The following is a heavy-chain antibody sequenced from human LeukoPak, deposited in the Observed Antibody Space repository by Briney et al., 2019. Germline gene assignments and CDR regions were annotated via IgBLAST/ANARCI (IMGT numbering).Heavy chain of an antibody. J-gene: IGHJ3*02. V-gene: IGHV3-21*01. CDR1: GFIFSTAW. CDR3: ARGRVGYNLVDAFDI. D-gene: IGHD5-24*01. CDR2: ISSSSIYI. Sequence: GGSLRLSCAGSGFIFSTAWMNWVRQAPGKGLEWVSSISSSSIYIYYADSLKGRFTISRDNAKNSLYLQMNSLRAEDTAVYYCARGRVGYNLVDAFDIWGQGIMVTVSS.